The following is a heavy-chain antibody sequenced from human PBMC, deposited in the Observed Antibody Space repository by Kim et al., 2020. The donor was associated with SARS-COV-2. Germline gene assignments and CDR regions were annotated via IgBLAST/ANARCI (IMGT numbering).Heavy chain of an antibody. D-gene: IGHD3-3*01. CDR2: IYSGGST. CDR3: ARVSPVLRFLEWSYYFDY. Sequence: GGSLRLSCAASGFTVSSNYMSWVRQAPGKGLEWVSVIYSGGSTYYADSVKGRFTISRDNSKNTLYLQMNSLRAEDTAVYYCARVSPVLRFLEWSYYFDYWGQGTLVTVSS. J-gene: IGHJ4*02. CDR1: GFTVSSNY. V-gene: IGHV3-53*01.